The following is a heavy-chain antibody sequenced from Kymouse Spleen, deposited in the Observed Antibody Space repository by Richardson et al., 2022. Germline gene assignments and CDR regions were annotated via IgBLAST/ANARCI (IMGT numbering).Heavy chain of an antibody. J-gene: IGHJ4*02. CDR1: GGSFSGYY. CDR3: ARRDYGGFDY. V-gene: IGHV4-34*01. CDR2: INHSGST. D-gene: IGHD4-23*01. Sequence: QVQLQQWGAGLLKPSETLSLTCAVYGGSFSGYYWSWIRQPPGKGLEWIGEINHSGSTNYNPSLKSRVTISVDTSKNQFSLKLSSVTAADTAVYYCARRDYGGFDYWGQGTLVTVSS.